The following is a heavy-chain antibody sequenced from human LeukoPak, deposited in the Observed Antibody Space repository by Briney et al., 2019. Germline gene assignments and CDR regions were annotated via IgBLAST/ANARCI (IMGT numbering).Heavy chain of an antibody. CDR3: VRNSEEYVRGSYRYADAFDI. Sequence: GGSLRLSCVASGFTLRSHWMHWVRQAPGKGLTWVSRINSDGSRTDYADSVKGRFSISRDNAKNTLFLQMSSLRGEDTAVYYCVRNSEEYVRGSYRYADAFDIWGQGTMVTVTS. CDR2: INSDGSRT. CDR1: GFTLRSHW. J-gene: IGHJ3*02. V-gene: IGHV3-74*01. D-gene: IGHD3-16*02.